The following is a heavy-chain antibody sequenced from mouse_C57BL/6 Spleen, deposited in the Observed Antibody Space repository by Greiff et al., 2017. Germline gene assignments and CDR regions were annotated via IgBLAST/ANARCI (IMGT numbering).Heavy chain of an antibody. CDR1: GFTFSSYA. D-gene: IGHD1-1*01. V-gene: IGHV5-9-1*02. CDR2: ISSGGDYI. CDR3: TREGTYYYGSLPYAMDY. Sequence: EVQRVESGEGLVKPGGSLKLSCAASGFTFSSYAMSWVRQTPEKRLEWVAYISSGGDYIYYADTVKGRFTISRDNARNTLYLQMSSLKSEDTAMYYCTREGTYYYGSLPYAMDYWGQGTSVTVSS. J-gene: IGHJ4*01.